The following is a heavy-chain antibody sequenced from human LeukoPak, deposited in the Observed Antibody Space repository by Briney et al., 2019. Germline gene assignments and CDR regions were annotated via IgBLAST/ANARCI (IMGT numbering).Heavy chain of an antibody. J-gene: IGHJ4*02. Sequence: GGSLRLSCAASGFTVSNNYMSWVHQAPGKGLECVSLLYSGGDTYYADSVKGRFTISRDNSKNTLYLQMNSLRAEDTAVYYCARGGRWLQLPFDYWGQGTLVTVSS. CDR1: GFTVSNNY. CDR2: LYSGGDT. D-gene: IGHD5-24*01. CDR3: ARGGRWLQLPFDY. V-gene: IGHV3-53*05.